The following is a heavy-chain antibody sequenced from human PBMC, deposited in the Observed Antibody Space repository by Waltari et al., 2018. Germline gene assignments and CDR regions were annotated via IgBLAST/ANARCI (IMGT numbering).Heavy chain of an antibody. D-gene: IGHD6-19*01. CDR2: IFYTGRT. J-gene: IGHJ4*02. Sequence: QVQLQESGPGLVKPSETLSLTCTVSGGSISSYYYSWIRQPPGKGLEWVGYIFYTGRTNYNPSLKRRVTISLDTSKNQFSLNLSSVTTADTAVYYCARLSGWSRFFDYWGQGTLVTVSS. CDR1: GGSISSYY. V-gene: IGHV4-59*01. CDR3: ARLSGWSRFFDY.